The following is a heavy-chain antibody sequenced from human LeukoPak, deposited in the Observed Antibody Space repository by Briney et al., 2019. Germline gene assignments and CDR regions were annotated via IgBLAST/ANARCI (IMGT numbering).Heavy chain of an antibody. V-gene: IGHV3-21*01. CDR3: ARECGYGDFDY. CDR2: ISSSSSYI. CDR1: RFTFSSYS. Sequence: GGSLRLSCAASRFTFSSYSMNWVRQAPGKGLEWVSSISSSSSYIYYADSVKGRFTISRDNANNSLYLQMHSLRAEDTAVYYCARECGYGDFDYWGQGALVTVSS. J-gene: IGHJ4*02. D-gene: IGHD4-17*01.